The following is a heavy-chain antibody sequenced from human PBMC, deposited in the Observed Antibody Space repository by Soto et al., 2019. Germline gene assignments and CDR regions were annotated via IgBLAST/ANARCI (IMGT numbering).Heavy chain of an antibody. CDR3: ARWVEVSLDYFDS. V-gene: IGHV4-30-4*01. D-gene: IGHD2-15*01. CDR2: VYHSGRT. J-gene: IGHJ4*02. CDR1: GGSISNGYHY. Sequence: QVRLQESGPRLVESSQTLSLTCTVSGGSISNGYHYWSWVRQTPGKGLEWVGHVYHSGRTQYNPSFKSRVGILVDTSRNQFSLYLNFMTAADTAVYYCARWVEVSLDYFDSWGQGIPVTVSS.